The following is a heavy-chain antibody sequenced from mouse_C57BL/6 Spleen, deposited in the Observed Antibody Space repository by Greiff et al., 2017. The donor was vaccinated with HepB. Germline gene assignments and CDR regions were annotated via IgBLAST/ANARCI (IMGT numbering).Heavy chain of an antibody. Sequence: EVKLVESGGGLVQPGGSLKLSCAASGFTFSDYYMYWVRQTPEKRLEWVAYISNGGGSTYYPDTVKGRFTISRDNAKNTLYLQMSRLKSEDTAMYYCARRYGSSYGYAMDYWGQGTSVTVSS. D-gene: IGHD1-1*01. CDR2: ISNGGGST. J-gene: IGHJ4*01. V-gene: IGHV5-12*01. CDR3: ARRYGSSYGYAMDY. CDR1: GFTFSDYY.